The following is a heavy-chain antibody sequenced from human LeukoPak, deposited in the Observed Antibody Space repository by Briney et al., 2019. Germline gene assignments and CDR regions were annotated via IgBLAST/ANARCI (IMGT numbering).Heavy chain of an antibody. CDR3: ASRPSSSPLAAFDY. D-gene: IGHD6-6*01. J-gene: IGHJ4*02. Sequence: SETLSLTCTVSGDSISSYYWNWIRQPPGKGLEWIGYIYYSGSTNYNPSLKSRVTISVDTSKNQFSLKLSSVTAADTAVYYCASRPSSSPLAAFDYWGQGTLVTVSS. V-gene: IGHV4-59*01. CDR2: IYYSGST. CDR1: GDSISSYY.